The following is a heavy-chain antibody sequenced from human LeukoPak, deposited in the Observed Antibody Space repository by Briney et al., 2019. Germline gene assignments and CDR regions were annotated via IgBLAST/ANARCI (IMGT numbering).Heavy chain of an antibody. CDR3: TTNRVAAAGDD. CDR1: GFTFSSYW. J-gene: IGHJ1*01. V-gene: IGHV3-7*01. D-gene: IGHD6-13*01. CDR2: IRPDGSGT. Sequence: GGSLRLSCAASGFTFSSYWMTWVRQAPGKGLEWVANIRPDGSGTYYVDSVKGRFIVSRDNAKNSLYLQMNSLRTDDTAVYYCTTNRVAAAGDDWGQGTLVTVSS.